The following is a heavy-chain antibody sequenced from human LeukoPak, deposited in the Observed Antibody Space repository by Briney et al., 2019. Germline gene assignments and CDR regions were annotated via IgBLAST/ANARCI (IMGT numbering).Heavy chain of an antibody. CDR1: GFSVSSNY. CDR2: IYSGGST. D-gene: IGHD2-21*01. V-gene: IGHV3-66*01. CDR3: AGGVPYHFDN. Sequence: SGGSLRLSCAASGFSVSSNYMSWVRQAPGKGLEWVSVIYSGGSTYYADSVKGRFSISRDNSKNTLYLQMNSLRAEDTAVYYCAGGVPYHFDNWGQGALVTVSS. J-gene: IGHJ4*02.